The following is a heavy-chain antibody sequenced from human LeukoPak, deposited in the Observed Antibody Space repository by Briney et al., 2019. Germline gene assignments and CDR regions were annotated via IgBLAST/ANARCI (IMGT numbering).Heavy chain of an antibody. CDR3: ARDYCGGDCFPDY. D-gene: IGHD2-21*02. V-gene: IGHV1-2*06. CDR1: GYTFTSYY. CDR2: INPNSGDT. Sequence: GASVKVSCKASGYTFTSYYMHWVRQAPGQGLEWMGRINPNSGDTNYVQKFQGRVTMTRDTSISTAYMELSRLRSDDTAVYYCARDYCGGDCFPDYWGQGTLVTVSS. J-gene: IGHJ4*02.